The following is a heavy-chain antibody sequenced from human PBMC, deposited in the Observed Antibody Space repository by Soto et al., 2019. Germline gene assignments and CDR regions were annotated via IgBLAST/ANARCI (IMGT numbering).Heavy chain of an antibody. CDR1: GYTFTGYY. J-gene: IGHJ4*02. CDR3: AFGYSYGYLLY. V-gene: IGHV1-2*02. D-gene: IGHD5-18*01. Sequence: ASVKVSCKASGYTFTGYYMHWVRQAPGQGLEWMGWINPNSGGTNYAQKFQGRVTMTRXXXXXXAXMXLSXXXSDDTAVYYCAFGYSYGYLLYWGQGTLVTVSS. CDR2: INPNSGGT.